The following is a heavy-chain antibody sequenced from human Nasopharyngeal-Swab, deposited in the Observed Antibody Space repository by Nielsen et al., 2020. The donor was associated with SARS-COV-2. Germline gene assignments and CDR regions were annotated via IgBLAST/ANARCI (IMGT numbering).Heavy chain of an antibody. V-gene: IGHV1-69*04. Sequence: SVKVSCKASGGTFSSYAISWVRQAPGQGLEWMGRIIPILGIANYAQKFQGRVKITADKSTSTAYMELSSLRSEDTAVYYCARVKPTDCSGGSCYSLPLGYWGQGTLVTVSS. CDR3: ARVKPTDCSGGSCYSLPLGY. J-gene: IGHJ4*02. CDR2: IIPILGIA. CDR1: GGTFSSYA. D-gene: IGHD2-15*01.